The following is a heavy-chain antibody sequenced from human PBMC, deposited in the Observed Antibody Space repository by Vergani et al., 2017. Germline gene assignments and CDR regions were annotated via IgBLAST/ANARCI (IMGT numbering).Heavy chain of an antibody. CDR1: GYSFTNYW. V-gene: IGHV5-51*01. CDR3: ARLYGRDSSGSKYFDY. D-gene: IGHD3-22*01. Sequence: EVQLVQSGAEVKKPGESLKISCQISGYSFTNYWIGWVRQMPGEGLEWMGIIHPADSDTRHSPSFQGQVTISVDKSISTAYLQRSSLRASDSAMYYCARLYGRDSSGSKYFDYWGQGTLVTVSS. CDR2: IHPADSDT. J-gene: IGHJ4*02.